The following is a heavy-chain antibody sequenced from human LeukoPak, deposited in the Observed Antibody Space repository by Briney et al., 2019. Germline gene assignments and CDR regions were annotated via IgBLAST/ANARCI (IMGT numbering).Heavy chain of an antibody. J-gene: IGHJ6*03. CDR3: ARDGGYSYGYIETYYYYYMDV. CDR2: IIPIFGTA. CDR1: GYTFTSYD. V-gene: IGHV1-69*06. D-gene: IGHD5-18*01. Sequence: SVKVSCTASGYTFTSYDINWVRQATGQGLEWMGGIIPIFGTANYAQTFQGRVTITADKSTSTAYMELSSLRSEDTAVYYCARDGGYSYGYIETYYYYYMDVWGKGTTVTVSS.